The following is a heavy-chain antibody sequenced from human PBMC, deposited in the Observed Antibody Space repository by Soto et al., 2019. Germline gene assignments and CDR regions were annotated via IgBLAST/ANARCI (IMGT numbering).Heavy chain of an antibody. Sequence: SETLSLTCTVSGGSIRSSDYYWGWIRQPPGEGLEWIGNINSGGSAYYYPSLRSRVTISVDTSKNQFSLRLSSVTAADTAVYYCADMRGQWLPRDRGQGILVTVSS. J-gene: IGHJ4*02. D-gene: IGHD5-12*01. CDR2: INSGGSA. V-gene: IGHV4-39*01. CDR1: GGSIRSSDYY. CDR3: ADMRGQWLPRD.